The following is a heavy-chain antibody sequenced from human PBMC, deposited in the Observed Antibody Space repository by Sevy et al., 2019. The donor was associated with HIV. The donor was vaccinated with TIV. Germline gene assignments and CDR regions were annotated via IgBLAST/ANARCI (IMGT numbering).Heavy chain of an antibody. J-gene: IGHJ5*02. Sequence: GGSLRLSCAASGFTFSSYAMSWVRQAPGKGLEWVSAISGSGGSTYYADSVKGRFTISRDNSKNTLYLQMNSLRAEDTAVYYCACGIAAAGTAWFDPWGQGTLVTVSS. CDR1: GFTFSSYA. V-gene: IGHV3-23*01. D-gene: IGHD6-13*01. CDR3: ACGIAAAGTAWFDP. CDR2: ISGSGGST.